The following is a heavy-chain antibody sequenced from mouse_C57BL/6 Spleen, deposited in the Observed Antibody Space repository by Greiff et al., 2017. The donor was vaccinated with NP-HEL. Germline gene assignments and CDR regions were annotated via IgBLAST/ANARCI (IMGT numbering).Heavy chain of an antibody. CDR2: IYPGSGNT. CDR1: GYTFTDYY. D-gene: IGHD2-5*01. J-gene: IGHJ4*01. Sequence: VQLQQSGAELVRPGASVKLSCKASGYTFTDYYINWVKQRPGQGLEWIARIYPGSGNTYYNEKFKGKATLTAEKSSSTAYMQLSSLTSADSAVYFCARGVYYSNLYYAMDYWGQGTSVTVS. CDR3: ARGVYYSNLYYAMDY. V-gene: IGHV1-76*01.